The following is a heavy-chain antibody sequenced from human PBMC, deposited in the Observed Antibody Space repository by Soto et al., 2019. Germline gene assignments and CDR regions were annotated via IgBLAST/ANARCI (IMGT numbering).Heavy chain of an antibody. CDR1: GFTFSNYW. CDR2: IKQDGSEK. D-gene: IGHD6-19*01. CDR3: ARDVGAVPGTD. Sequence: GGSLRLSCTASGFTFSNYWMSWVRQAPGKGLEWVANIKQDGSEKQFLDSVKGRFTISRDNAKNSLYLQMSSLRAEDTAVYYWARDVGAVPGTDWGQGTLVTVSS. V-gene: IGHV3-7*01. J-gene: IGHJ4*02.